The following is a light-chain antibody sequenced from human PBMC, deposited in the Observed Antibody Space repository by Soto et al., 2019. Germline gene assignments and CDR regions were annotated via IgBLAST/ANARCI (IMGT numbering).Light chain of an antibody. J-gene: IGKJ1*01. CDR2: HAS. V-gene: IGKV1-5*01. CDR3: QQYNSYS. Sequence: DIQVTQSPSTLSASVGDRVTITCRASQSISSWLAWYQQTPRTAPKVLIYHASNLQSGVPSRFSGSGSGTEFTLTISSLQPDDFATYYCQQYNSYSFGQGTKVDIK. CDR1: QSISSW.